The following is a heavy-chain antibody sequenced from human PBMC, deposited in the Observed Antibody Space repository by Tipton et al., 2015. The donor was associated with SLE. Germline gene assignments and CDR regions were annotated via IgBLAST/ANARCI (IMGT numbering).Heavy chain of an antibody. D-gene: IGHD6-19*01. V-gene: IGHV4-39*06. CDR2: IYYSGST. CDR1: GGSISSSSYY. J-gene: IGHJ4*02. CDR3: ARLGIAVAGPTDY. Sequence: TLSLTCTVSGGSISSSSYYWGWIRQPPGKGLEWIGSIYYSGSTYYNPSLKSRVTISVDTSKNQFTLKLSSVTAAETAVYYCARLGIAVAGPTDYWGQGTRVPVSS.